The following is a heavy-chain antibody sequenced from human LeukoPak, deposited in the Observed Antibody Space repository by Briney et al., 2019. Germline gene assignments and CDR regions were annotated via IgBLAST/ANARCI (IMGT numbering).Heavy chain of an antibody. J-gene: IGHJ6*02. CDR3: VKDRPCETCMPMDA. V-gene: IGHV3-23*01. CDR1: GFRFTDYS. Sequence: PGGSLRLSCAASGFRFTDYSMSWVRQAPGKGLEWVAGLGRSGEYKYYADSVKRRFTISRDNSKDTVSLQMNSLRAEDSAIYFCVKDRPCETCMPMDAWGQGTTVIVSS. CDR2: LGRSGEYK. D-gene: IGHD2-2*01.